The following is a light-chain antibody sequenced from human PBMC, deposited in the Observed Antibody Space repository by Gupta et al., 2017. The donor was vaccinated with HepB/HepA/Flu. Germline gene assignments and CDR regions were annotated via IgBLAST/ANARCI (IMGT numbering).Light chain of an antibody. CDR3: QHAGRSQT. CDR1: QSVSSSY. V-gene: IGKV3-20*01. CDR2: VAS. J-gene: IGKJ3*01. Sequence: EIVLTQSPGTLSLSPGERATLSCRASQSVSSSYLEWYQQKPGQAPRLLIYVASSRATGIPDRFSGSGSGTDFTLTSSRREAENFAVYYVQHAGRSQTFGHGTKVDIK.